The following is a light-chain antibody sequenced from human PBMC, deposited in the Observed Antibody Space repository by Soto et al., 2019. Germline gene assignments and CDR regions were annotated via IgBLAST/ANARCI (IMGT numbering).Light chain of an antibody. J-gene: IGKJ1*01. V-gene: IGKV3-15*01. Sequence: EIVMTQSPATLSVSPGEGATLSCRASQSISSNLAWYQQNPGQAPRLLIYGASTRATGIPARFSGSGSGTEFTLTISSLQSEDFASYYCQQYNYWPWTFGQGTKVDIK. CDR3: QQYNYWPWT. CDR1: QSISSN. CDR2: GAS.